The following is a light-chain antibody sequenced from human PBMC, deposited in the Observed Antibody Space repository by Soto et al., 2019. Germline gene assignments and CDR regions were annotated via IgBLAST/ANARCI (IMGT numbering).Light chain of an antibody. CDR2: GAS. J-gene: IGKJ2*01. Sequence: EIVLTQSPGTLSLSPGERATLSCRASQSVSSSYLAWYQQKPGQAPRLLISGASTRATGIPDRFSGSGSGTDFTLTISRLEPEEFAVYYCQQFGSSVYTFGQGTKLEIK. CDR1: QSVSSSY. CDR3: QQFGSSVYT. V-gene: IGKV3-20*01.